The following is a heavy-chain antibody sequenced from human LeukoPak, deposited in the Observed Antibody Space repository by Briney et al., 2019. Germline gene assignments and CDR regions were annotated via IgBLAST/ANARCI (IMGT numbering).Heavy chain of an antibody. CDR3: ATGALDYCDFDSLFDY. CDR2: VYTSGLT. CDR1: GGSIRSYY. V-gene: IGHV4-4*07. D-gene: IGHD4-17*01. J-gene: IGHJ4*02. Sequence: SETLSLTCTVSGGSIRSYYWSWIRQPAGKGLVWIGRVYTSGLTGYNPSLRSRVTMSVDTSKNQLSLKLTSVTAADTAVYYCATGALDYCDFDSLFDYWGQGTLVTVSS.